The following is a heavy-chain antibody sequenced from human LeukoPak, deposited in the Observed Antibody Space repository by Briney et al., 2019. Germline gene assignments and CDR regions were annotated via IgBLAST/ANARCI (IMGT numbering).Heavy chain of an antibody. D-gene: IGHD2-2*01. Sequence: SETLSLTCTVSGGSIRSYYWTWIRQPAGKGLEWIGRIYTSGGTKYNPSLKSRVTMSVDTSKNQFSLKLNSVTAADTAVYYCAKDMGLVPAATHDAFDIWGQGTMVTVSS. CDR2: IYTSGGT. CDR3: AKDMGLVPAATHDAFDI. V-gene: IGHV4-4*07. CDR1: GGSIRSYY. J-gene: IGHJ3*02.